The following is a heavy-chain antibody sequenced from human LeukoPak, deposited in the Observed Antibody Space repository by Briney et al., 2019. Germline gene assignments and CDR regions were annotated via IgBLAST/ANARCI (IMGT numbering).Heavy chain of an antibody. CDR2: INQDAREI. CDR1: GFTFRRYW. CDR3: ATDRDNSDWQKRFDS. D-gene: IGHD2-21*02. Sequence: GGSLRLSCAAAGFTFRRYWMEWYRQAPGKGLEWVGNINQDAREINYVDSVRGRFTISRDNAKNSLHLQMNSLRAEDTAVYYCATDRDNSDWQKRFDSWGQGTLVTVSS. V-gene: IGHV3-7*01. J-gene: IGHJ4*02.